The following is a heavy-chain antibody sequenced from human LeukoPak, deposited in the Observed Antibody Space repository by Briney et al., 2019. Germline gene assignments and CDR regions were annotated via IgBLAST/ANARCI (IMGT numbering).Heavy chain of an antibody. CDR1: GFTFSSYA. J-gene: IGHJ4*02. V-gene: IGHV3-30-3*01. Sequence: GGSLRLSCAASGFTFSSYAMHWVRQAPGKGLEWVAVISYDGSNKYYADSVKGRFTISRDNSKNTLYLQMNSLKTEDTAVYYCTTDPSLRGYHDYWGQGTLVTVSS. CDR3: TTDPSLRGYHDY. CDR2: ISYDGSNK. D-gene: IGHD5-12*01.